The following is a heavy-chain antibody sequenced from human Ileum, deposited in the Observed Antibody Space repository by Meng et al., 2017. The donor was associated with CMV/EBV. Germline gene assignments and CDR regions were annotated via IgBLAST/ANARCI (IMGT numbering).Heavy chain of an antibody. V-gene: IGHV4-39*07. CDR1: GGSISSGSHS. Sequence: QVQLQESGPGLVKPSQTLSLTCTVSGGSISSGSHSWAWFRQPPGKRLEWIGSMYFSGIADYNPSLKSRVTISLHATQKQFSLRLTSVTAADSAVYLCARDLTNKWFYYWGQGTLVTVSS. D-gene: IGHD1-26*01. CDR2: MYFSGIA. J-gene: IGHJ4*02. CDR3: ARDLTNKWFYY.